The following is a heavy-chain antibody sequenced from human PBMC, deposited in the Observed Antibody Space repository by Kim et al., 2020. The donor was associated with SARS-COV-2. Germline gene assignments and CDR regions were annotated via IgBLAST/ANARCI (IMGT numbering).Heavy chain of an antibody. D-gene: IGHD6-13*01. Sequence: PGSVKGRFTISRENAKNSLYLQMNSLRAGDTAVYYCARSSSSWYSSWFDPWGQGTLVTVSS. CDR3: ARSSSSWYSSWFDP. J-gene: IGHJ5*02. V-gene: IGHV3-13*01.